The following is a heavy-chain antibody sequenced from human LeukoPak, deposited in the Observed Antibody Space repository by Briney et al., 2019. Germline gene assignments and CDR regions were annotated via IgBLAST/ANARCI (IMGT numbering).Heavy chain of an antibody. J-gene: IGHJ5*02. Sequence: SQTLSLTCTVSGGSISSGSYYWSWIRRPAGKGLEWIGRIYTSGSTNYNPSLKSRVTISVDTSKNQFSLKLSSVTAADTAVYYCARDGGGYYDHWGQGTLVTVSS. V-gene: IGHV4-61*02. D-gene: IGHD3-22*01. CDR3: ARDGGGYYDH. CDR2: IYTSGST. CDR1: GGSISSGSYY.